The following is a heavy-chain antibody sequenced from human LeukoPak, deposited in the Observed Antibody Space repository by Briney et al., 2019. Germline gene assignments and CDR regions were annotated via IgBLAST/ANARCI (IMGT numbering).Heavy chain of an antibody. J-gene: IGHJ4*02. V-gene: IGHV1-18*01. CDR1: GYTFTSYG. CDR3: ARGLFGELLFDY. D-gene: IGHD3-10*01. Sequence: GASVKVSCKASGYTFTSYGISWVRQAPGQGLEWMGWISTYNGNTNYAQNLQGRVTMTTDTSTSTTYMELRSLRSDDTAVYYCARGLFGELLFDYWGQGTLVTVSS. CDR2: ISTYNGNT.